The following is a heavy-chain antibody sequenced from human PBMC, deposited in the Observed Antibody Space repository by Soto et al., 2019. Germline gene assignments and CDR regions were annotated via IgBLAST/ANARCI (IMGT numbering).Heavy chain of an antibody. CDR1: SYDFTTYG. Sequence: QVHLVQSGAEVKKPGASVKVSCKGSSYDFTTYGITCVRQAPGQGLEWMAWISAHNGNTDYAQKLQGRVTVTRDTSTSTAYMELRSLRSDDTAVYYCARGRYGDYWGQGALVTVSS. J-gene: IGHJ4*02. CDR2: ISAHNGNT. CDR3: ARGRYGDY. V-gene: IGHV1-18*01. D-gene: IGHD1-1*01.